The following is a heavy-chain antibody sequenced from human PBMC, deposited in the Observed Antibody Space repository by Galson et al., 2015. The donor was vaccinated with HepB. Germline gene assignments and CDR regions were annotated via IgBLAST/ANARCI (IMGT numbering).Heavy chain of an antibody. CDR2: IVVGSGNT. Sequence: SVKVSCKASGFTFTSSAVQWVRQARGQRLEWIGWIVVGSGNTNYAQKFQERVTITRDMSTSTAYMELSSLRSEDTAVYYCAADRSDCSSTSGLTGTYYYGMDVWGQGTTVTVSS. CDR1: GFTFTSSA. CDR3: AADRSDCSSTSGLTGTYYYGMDV. D-gene: IGHD2-2*01. V-gene: IGHV1-58*01. J-gene: IGHJ6*02.